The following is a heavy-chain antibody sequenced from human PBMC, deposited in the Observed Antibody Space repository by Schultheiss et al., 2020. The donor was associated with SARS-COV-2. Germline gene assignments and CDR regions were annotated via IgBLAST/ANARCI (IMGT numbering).Heavy chain of an antibody. Sequence: GGSLRLSCAASGFTFSSYSMNWVRQAPGKGLEWVSAISGSGGSTYYADSVKGRFTISRDNSKNTLYLQMNSLRAEDTAVYYCARDFAAAGLDYWGQGTLVTVLL. CDR2: ISGSGGST. CDR3: ARDFAAAGLDY. D-gene: IGHD6-13*01. J-gene: IGHJ4*02. CDR1: GFTFSSYS. V-gene: IGHV3-23*01.